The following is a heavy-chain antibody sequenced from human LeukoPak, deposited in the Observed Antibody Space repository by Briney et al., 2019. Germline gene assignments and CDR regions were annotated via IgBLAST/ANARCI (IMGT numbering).Heavy chain of an antibody. J-gene: IGHJ4*02. CDR1: GYTFTGYY. V-gene: IGHV1-2*02. Sequence: ASVKVSCKASGYTFTGYYMHWVRQAPGQGLEWMGWINPNSGGTNYAQKFQGRVTMTRDTSISTAYMELSRLRSDDTAVYYCARAFLPITMVRGVIKSPPNFDYWGQGTLVTVSS. D-gene: IGHD3-10*01. CDR3: ARAFLPITMVRGVIKSPPNFDY. CDR2: INPNSGGT.